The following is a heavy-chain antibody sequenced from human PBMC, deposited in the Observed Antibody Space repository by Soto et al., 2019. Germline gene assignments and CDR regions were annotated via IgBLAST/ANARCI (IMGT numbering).Heavy chain of an antibody. CDR3: ARDAQIFGVVTAFDY. J-gene: IGHJ4*02. CDR1: GFTFSSYA. Sequence: QVQLVESGGGVVQPGRSLRLSCAASGFTFSSYAMHWVRQAPGKGLEWVAVISYDGSNKYYADSVKGRFTISRDNSKHTLYLQMNSLRAEDTAVYYCARDAQIFGVVTAFDYWGQGTLVTVSS. CDR2: ISYDGSNK. D-gene: IGHD3-3*01. V-gene: IGHV3-30-3*01.